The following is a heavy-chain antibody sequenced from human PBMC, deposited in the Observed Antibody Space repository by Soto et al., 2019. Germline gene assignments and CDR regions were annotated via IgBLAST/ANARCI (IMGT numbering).Heavy chain of an antibody. CDR1: GFTFSSYA. CDR3: GRGRGGYVTGIDY. CDR2: ISYDGSNK. J-gene: IGHJ4*02. V-gene: IGHV3-30-3*01. Sequence: QVQLVESGGGVVQPGRSLRLSCAASGFTFSSYAMHWVRQAPGKGLEWVAVISYDGSNKYYADSVKGRFTISRDNSKNMLYLQMNSLGAEDTAVCYCGRGRGGYVTGIDYWGQGTLVTVSS. D-gene: IGHD5-12*01.